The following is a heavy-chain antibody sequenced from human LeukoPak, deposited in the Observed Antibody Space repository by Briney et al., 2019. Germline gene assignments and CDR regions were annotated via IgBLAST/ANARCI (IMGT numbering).Heavy chain of an antibody. Sequence: GGSLRLSCPASGFTFSDYSMSWVRQTPGKGLEWVSSISSSSDYIYYADSVKGRFTISRDNARNSLYLQMNSLRAEDTAVYYCARSRSVSNYKGMDVWGQGTTVTVSS. CDR3: ARSRSVSNYKGMDV. CDR2: ISSSSDYI. CDR1: GFTFSDYS. J-gene: IGHJ6*02. V-gene: IGHV3-21*01. D-gene: IGHD5/OR15-5a*01.